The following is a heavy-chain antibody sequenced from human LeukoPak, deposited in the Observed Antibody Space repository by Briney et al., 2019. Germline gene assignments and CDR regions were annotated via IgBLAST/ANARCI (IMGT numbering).Heavy chain of an antibody. J-gene: IGHJ6*02. CDR1: GFTFSSFG. CDR3: ARDHYYGLDV. Sequence: KPGGSLILSCAASGFTFSSFGMNWVRQAPGKGLEWVASISSSSSYIYYADSVKGRFTISRDNAKNSLYLQMNSLRAEDTALYYCARDHYYGLDVWGQGTTVTVSS. V-gene: IGHV3-21*01. CDR2: ISSSSSYI.